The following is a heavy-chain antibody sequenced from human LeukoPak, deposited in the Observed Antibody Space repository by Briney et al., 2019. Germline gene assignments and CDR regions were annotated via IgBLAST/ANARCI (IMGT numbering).Heavy chain of an antibody. CDR2: ISAYNGNT. D-gene: IGHD3-10*01. CDR1: GYTFTRYG. Sequence: ASVKVSCKASGYTFTRYGISWVRQAPGQGREWMGWISAYNGNTKYAQILQGKVTMTTDKSTSTAYMELRSLRSDDTAVYYCARDMGVTMVRGVSDYYYGMDVWGQGTTVTVSS. CDR3: ARDMGVTMVRGVSDYYYGMDV. V-gene: IGHV1-18*01. J-gene: IGHJ6*02.